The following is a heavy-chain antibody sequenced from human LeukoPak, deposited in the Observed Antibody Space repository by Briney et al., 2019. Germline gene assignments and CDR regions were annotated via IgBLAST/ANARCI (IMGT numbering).Heavy chain of an antibody. CDR1: RYTFTGYA. CDR3: AKKVRVPSRPLDF. Sequence: ASVKVSFKSSRYTFTGYAIHWVRPAPGQGLEWMGWINHKKRDTGYAPKFQGRVTMTSDTSISKAYMELRGLSSNDTADYNCAKKVRVPSRPLDFWGQGALVTVSS. J-gene: IGHJ4*02. CDR2: INHKKRDT. D-gene: IGHD5/OR15-5a*01. V-gene: IGHV1-2*02.